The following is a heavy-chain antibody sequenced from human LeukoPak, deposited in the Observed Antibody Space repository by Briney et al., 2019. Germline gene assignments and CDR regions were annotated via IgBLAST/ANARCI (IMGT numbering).Heavy chain of an antibody. D-gene: IGHD3-16*01. J-gene: IGHJ4*02. V-gene: IGHV4-59*01. CDR2: IYYTGST. CDR3: ARDYGITPPV. Sequence: PSETLSLTCAVYGGSFSGYYWSWIRQPPGKGLEWIGYIYYTGSTNYNPSLKGRLTISVDTSKNQFSLKLSSVTAADTAVYYCARDYGITPPVWGQGTLVTVSS. CDR1: GGSFSGYY.